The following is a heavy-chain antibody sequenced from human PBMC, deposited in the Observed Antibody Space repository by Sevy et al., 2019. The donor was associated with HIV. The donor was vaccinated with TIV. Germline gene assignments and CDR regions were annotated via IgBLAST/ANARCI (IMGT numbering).Heavy chain of an antibody. CDR2: IYTSGST. CDR3: ARSSHCSGGSCYSTYYFDY. CDR1: GGSISSGSYC. D-gene: IGHD2-15*01. V-gene: IGHV4-61*02. J-gene: IGHJ4*02. Sequence: SETLSLTCTVSGGSISSGSYCWSWIRQPAGKGLEWIGRIYTSGSTNYNPSLKSRVTISVDTSKNQFSLKLSSVTAADTAVYYCARSSHCSGGSCYSTYYFDYWGQGTLVTVSS.